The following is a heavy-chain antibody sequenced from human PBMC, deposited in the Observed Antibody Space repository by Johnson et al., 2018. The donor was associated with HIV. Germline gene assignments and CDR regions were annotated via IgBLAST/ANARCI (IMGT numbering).Heavy chain of an antibody. CDR2: ISYDGSNK. CDR3: ARGKDMAGTGAFDI. CDR1: GFTFSSYA. V-gene: IGHV3-30*04. J-gene: IGHJ3*02. D-gene: IGHD6-19*01. Sequence: QVLLVESGGGVVQPGRSLRLSCAASGFTFSSYAMYWVRQAPGKGLEWVAVISYDGSNKYYADSVKGRFTISRDNSKNTLYLQMNSLRAGDTAVYFCARGKDMAGTGAFDIWGQGTMVTASS.